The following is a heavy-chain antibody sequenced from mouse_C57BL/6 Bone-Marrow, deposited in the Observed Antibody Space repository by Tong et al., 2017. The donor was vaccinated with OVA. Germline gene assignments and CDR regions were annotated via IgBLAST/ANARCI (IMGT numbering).Heavy chain of an antibody. CDR2: ISDGGSYT. Sequence: EVQLQESGGGLVKPGGSLKLSCAASGFTFSSYAMSWVRQTPEKRLEWVATISDGGSYTYYPDNVKGRFTISRDNAKNNLYLQMSHLKSEDTAMYSFYYAMDYWGQGTSVNVSS. V-gene: IGHV5-4*01. J-gene: IGHJ4*01. CDR1: GFTFSSYA. CDR3: YYAMDY.